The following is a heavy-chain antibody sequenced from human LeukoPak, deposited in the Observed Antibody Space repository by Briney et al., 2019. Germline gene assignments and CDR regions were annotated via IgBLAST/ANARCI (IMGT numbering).Heavy chain of an antibody. CDR1: GFTFDDYT. CDR3: AKGMATGGGVFDY. J-gene: IGHJ4*02. Sequence: GGSLRLSCAASGFTFDDYTMHWVRQAPGKGLEWVSLISWDGGSTYYADSVKGRFTISRDNSKNSLYLQMNSLRTEDTALYYCAKGMATGGGVFDYWGQGTLVTVSS. CDR2: ISWDGGST. V-gene: IGHV3-43*01. D-gene: IGHD5-24*01.